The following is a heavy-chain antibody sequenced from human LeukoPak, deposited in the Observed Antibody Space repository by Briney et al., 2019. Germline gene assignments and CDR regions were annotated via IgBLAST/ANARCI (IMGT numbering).Heavy chain of an antibody. J-gene: IGHJ6*03. CDR3: AKGGRYFDWLSPYMDV. Sequence: GGSLRLSCAASGFTFSSYGMHWVRQAPGKGLEWVAVIWYDGSNKYYADSVKGRFTISRGNSKNTLYLQMNSLRAEDTAVYYCAKGGRYFDWLSPYMDVWGKGTTVTVSS. CDR2: IWYDGSNK. D-gene: IGHD3-9*01. V-gene: IGHV3-33*06. CDR1: GFTFSSYG.